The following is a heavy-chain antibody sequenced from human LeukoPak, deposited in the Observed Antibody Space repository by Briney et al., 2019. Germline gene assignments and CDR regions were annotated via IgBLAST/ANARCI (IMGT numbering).Heavy chain of an antibody. D-gene: IGHD3-10*01. Sequence: PSETLSLTCTVSGGSISSGSYYWSWIRQPAGKGLEWIGRISTSGSTKYNPSLKSRVTISVDTSKNQFSLKLSSVTAADTAVYYCAREGKITMVRGVIRYYYMDVWGKGTTVTISS. CDR2: ISTSGST. CDR1: GGSISSGSYY. CDR3: AREGKITMVRGVIRYYYMDV. V-gene: IGHV4-61*02. J-gene: IGHJ6*03.